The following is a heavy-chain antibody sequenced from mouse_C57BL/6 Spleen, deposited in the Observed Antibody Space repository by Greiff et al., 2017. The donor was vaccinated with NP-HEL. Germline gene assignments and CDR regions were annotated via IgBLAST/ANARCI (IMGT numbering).Heavy chain of an antibody. V-gene: IGHV1-18*01. D-gene: IGHD2-2*01. CDR1: GYTFTDYN. Sequence: EVQLQQSGPELVKPGASVKIPCKASGYTFTDYNMDWVKQSHGKSLEWIGDINPNNGGTIYNQKFKGKATLTVDKSSSTAYMELRSLTSEDTAVYYCARRGLYGYDGYWGQGTTLTVSS. CDR2: INPNNGGT. CDR3: ARRGLYGYDGY. J-gene: IGHJ2*01.